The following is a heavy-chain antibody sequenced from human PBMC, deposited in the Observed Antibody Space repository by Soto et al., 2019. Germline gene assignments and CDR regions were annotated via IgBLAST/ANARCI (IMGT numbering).Heavy chain of an antibody. J-gene: IGHJ6*02. V-gene: IGHV3-30*18. CDR3: AKDFLSLYCSSTSCYPGGYYYGMDV. CDR2: ISYDGSNK. Sequence: GGSLRLSCAASGFTFSSYGMHWVRQAPGKGLEWVAVISYDGSNKYYADSVKGRFTISRENSKNTLYLQMNSLRAEETAVYYCAKDFLSLYCSSTSCYPGGYYYGMDVWGQGTTVTVSS. D-gene: IGHD2-2*01. CDR1: GFTFSSYG.